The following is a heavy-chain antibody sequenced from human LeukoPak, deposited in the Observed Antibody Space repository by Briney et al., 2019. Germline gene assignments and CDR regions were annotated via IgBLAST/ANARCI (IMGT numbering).Heavy chain of an antibody. CDR3: VKWTNYYFAL. V-gene: IGHV3-64*01. Sequence: GGSLRLSCVVSGFSLSSHGMHWVRQAPGKGLEDVSAISSNGIDTFYANSVKGRFTVSRDDSKNTVYLQMGSLRAEDMAVYYCVKWTNYYFALWGRGTLVTVSS. CDR2: ISSNGIDT. D-gene: IGHD2-8*01. CDR1: GFSLSSHG. J-gene: IGHJ2*01.